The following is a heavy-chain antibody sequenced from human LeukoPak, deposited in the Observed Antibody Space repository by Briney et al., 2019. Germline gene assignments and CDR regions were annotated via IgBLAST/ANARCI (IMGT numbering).Heavy chain of an antibody. J-gene: IGHJ4*02. V-gene: IGHV3-7*05. D-gene: IGHD1-26*01. CDR3: AKGLATGADY. CDR2: IKRDGSEK. Sequence: PGGSLRLSCAASGFTFSCCWMSWVRQAPGIGLEWVANIKRDGSEKYYLDSVKGRFTISRDNSKNSLYLQMNSLRTEDTALYYCAKGLATGADYWGQGTLVTVSS. CDR1: GFTFSCCW.